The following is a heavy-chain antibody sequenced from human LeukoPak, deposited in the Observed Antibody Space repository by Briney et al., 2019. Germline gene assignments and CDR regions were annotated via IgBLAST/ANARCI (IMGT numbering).Heavy chain of an antibody. Sequence: GGSLRLSCAASGFTFDVYGMSWVRQAPGKGLEWVSGINWNGGSTAYADSVKGRFTISRDNAKNSLYLQMNSLRAEGTAFYYCARAGGYYDSSGNYFDFWGQGTLVTVSS. D-gene: IGHD3-22*01. CDR3: ARAGGYYDSSGNYFDF. V-gene: IGHV3-20*04. J-gene: IGHJ4*02. CDR2: INWNGGST. CDR1: GFTFDVYG.